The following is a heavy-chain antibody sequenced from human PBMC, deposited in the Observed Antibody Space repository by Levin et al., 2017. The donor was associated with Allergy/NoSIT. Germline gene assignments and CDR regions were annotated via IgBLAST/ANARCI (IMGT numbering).Heavy chain of an antibody. V-gene: IGHV3-30*18. CDR3: AKDAQRFGEDGNEWYSDL. J-gene: IGHJ2*01. Sequence: GGSLRLSCAASGFTFSTYGMHWARQAPGQGPEWVAVISYDGSKTYYAESLKGRFTISRDNSKNTLYLQMNTLRVEDTAVYFCAKDAQRFGEDGNEWYSDLWGRGTLVTVSS. CDR2: ISYDGSKT. CDR1: GFTFSTYG. D-gene: IGHD3-3*01.